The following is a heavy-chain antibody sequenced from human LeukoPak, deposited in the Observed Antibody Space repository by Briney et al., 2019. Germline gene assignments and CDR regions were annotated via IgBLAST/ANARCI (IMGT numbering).Heavy chain of an antibody. Sequence: TLRLSCAASDFTFSSYSMNWVRQAPGKGLEWLSSISSSSYIYSADSVTGRFTISRDNSQNTLYLRMDSLRAEDTAVYYCAKDWAASAFDIWGQGTMVTVSS. D-gene: IGHD3-16*01. CDR1: DFTFSSYS. V-gene: IGHV3-21*01. CDR3: AKDWAASAFDI. J-gene: IGHJ3*02. CDR2: ISSSSYI.